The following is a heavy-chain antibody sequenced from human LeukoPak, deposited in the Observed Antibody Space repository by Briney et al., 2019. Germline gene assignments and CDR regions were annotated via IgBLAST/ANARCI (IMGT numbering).Heavy chain of an antibody. J-gene: IGHJ4*02. Sequence: SETLSLTCTVSGGSISSYYWSWIRQPPWKGLELIGYISYSGSANYNPSLKSRVTISVDTSKNQFSLKLSSVTAADTAVYYCARSGSWTLNFDSWGQGTLVTVSS. D-gene: IGHD6-13*01. CDR3: ARSGSWTLNFDS. CDR2: ISYSGSA. CDR1: GGSISSYY. V-gene: IGHV4-59*01.